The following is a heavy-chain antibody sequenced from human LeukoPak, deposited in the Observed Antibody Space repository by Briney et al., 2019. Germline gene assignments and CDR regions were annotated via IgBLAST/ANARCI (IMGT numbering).Heavy chain of an antibody. D-gene: IGHD6-13*01. CDR3: AKDNFWRAAGSYYYYMDV. V-gene: IGHV3-9*01. J-gene: IGHJ6*03. CDR1: GFTVSSNY. Sequence: GGSLRLSCAASGFTVSSNYMSWVRQAPGKGLEWVSGISWNSGSIGYADSVKGRFTISRDNAKNSLYLQMNSLRAEDTALYYCAKDNFWRAAGSYYYYMDVWGKGTTVTISS. CDR2: ISWNSGSI.